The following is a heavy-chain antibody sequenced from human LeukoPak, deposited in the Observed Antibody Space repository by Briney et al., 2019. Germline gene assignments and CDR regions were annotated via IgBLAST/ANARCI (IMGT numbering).Heavy chain of an antibody. CDR3: ARANITMVRGVPIYYYYMDV. CDR1: GGTFSSYT. D-gene: IGHD3-10*01. CDR2: IIPILGIA. Sequence: ASVKVSCKASGGTFSSYTISWARQAPGQGLEWMGRIIPILGIANYAQKFQGRVTITADKSTSTAYMELSSLRSEDTAVYYCARANITMVRGVPIYYYYMDVWGKGTTVTVSS. V-gene: IGHV1-69*02. J-gene: IGHJ6*03.